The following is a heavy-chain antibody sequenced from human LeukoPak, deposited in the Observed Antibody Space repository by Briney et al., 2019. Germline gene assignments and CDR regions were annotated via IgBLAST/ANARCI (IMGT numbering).Heavy chain of an antibody. CDR3: ARSYYYDSSGYSRPFDY. D-gene: IGHD3-22*01. CDR1: GFTFDDYG. V-gene: IGHV3-20*04. CDR2: INWNGGST. J-gene: IGHJ4*02. Sequence: GGSLRLSCAASGFTFDDYGMSWVRQAPGKGLEWVSGINWNGGSTGYADSVKGRFTISRDNAKNSLYLRMNSLRAEDTALYYCARSYYYDSSGYSRPFDYWGQGTLVTVSS.